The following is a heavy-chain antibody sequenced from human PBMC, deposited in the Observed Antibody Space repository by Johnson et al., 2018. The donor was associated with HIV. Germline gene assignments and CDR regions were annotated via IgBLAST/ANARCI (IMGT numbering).Heavy chain of an antibody. CDR2: LKSRAEGGTT. V-gene: IGHV3-15*01. CDR1: GFPFSNAW. Sequence: SLLLSFLSSGFPFSNAWMNWVRQAPGKGLEWVGRLKSRAEGGTTDDAVSVKDRFTILRDDSKNTLYLQMSSLRTEDAGVYYCTTEGDAFDIWGQGTMVTVSS. CDR3: TTEGDAFDI. J-gene: IGHJ3*02.